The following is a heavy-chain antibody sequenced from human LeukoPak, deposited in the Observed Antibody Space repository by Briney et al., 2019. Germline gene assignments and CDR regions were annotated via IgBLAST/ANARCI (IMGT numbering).Heavy chain of an antibody. CDR2: IYYSGST. Sequence: PSETLSLTCTVCGGSISSYYWSWIRQPPGKGLEWIGYIYYSGSTNYNPSLKSRVTISVDTSKNQFSLKLSSVTAADTAVYYCARLDSSGWYYFDYWGQGTLVTVSS. J-gene: IGHJ4*02. D-gene: IGHD6-19*01. CDR1: GGSISSYY. CDR3: ARLDSSGWYYFDY. V-gene: IGHV4-59*08.